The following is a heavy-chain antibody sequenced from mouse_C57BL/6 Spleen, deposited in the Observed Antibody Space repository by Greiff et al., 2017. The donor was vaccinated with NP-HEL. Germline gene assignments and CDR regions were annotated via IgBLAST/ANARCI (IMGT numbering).Heavy chain of an antibody. CDR2: IDPENGDT. Sequence: VHVKQSGAELVRPGASVKLSCTASGFNIKDDYMHWVKQRPEQGLEWIGWIDPENGDTEYASKFQGKATITADTSSNTAYLQLSSLTSEDTAVYYCTRYYYGFDYWGQGTTLTVSS. V-gene: IGHV14-4*01. J-gene: IGHJ2*01. CDR3: TRYYYGFDY. D-gene: IGHD1-1*01. CDR1: GFNIKDDY.